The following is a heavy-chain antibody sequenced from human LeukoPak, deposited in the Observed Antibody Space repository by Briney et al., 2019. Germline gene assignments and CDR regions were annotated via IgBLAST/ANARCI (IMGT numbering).Heavy chain of an antibody. D-gene: IGHD4-17*01. V-gene: IGHV4-39*07. Sequence: SETLSLTCTVSGASISSSSYYWGWIRQPPGKGLEWIGSIYYSGSTYYNPSLKSRVSLSVDLSKNQFSLELTSVTAADTAIYFCARMVGGDYEDYWGQGTLVTVSS. CDR1: GASISSSSYY. CDR3: ARMVGGDYEDY. CDR2: IYYSGST. J-gene: IGHJ4*02.